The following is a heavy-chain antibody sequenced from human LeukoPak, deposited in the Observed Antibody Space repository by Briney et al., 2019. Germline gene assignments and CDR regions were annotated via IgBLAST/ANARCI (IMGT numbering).Heavy chain of an antibody. J-gene: IGHJ4*02. CDR3: ARDGTMVRGVIPRFDY. CDR2: ISAYNGNT. V-gene: IGHV1-18*01. Sequence: GASVKVSFKYSGYTFTSYGINWVRQAPGQGLEGMGWISAYNGNTNYAQKLQGRLTMTTDTSTSTAYMELRSLRSDDTAVYYCARDGTMVRGVIPRFDYWGQGTLVTVSS. CDR1: GYTFTSYG. D-gene: IGHD3-10*01.